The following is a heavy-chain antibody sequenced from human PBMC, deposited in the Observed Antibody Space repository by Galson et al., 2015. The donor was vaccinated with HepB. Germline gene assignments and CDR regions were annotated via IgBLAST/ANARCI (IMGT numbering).Heavy chain of an antibody. D-gene: IGHD3-22*01. CDR1: GFTVSSNY. CDR3: VKCRSGYYEPVSHFDY. CDR2: IYSGGST. J-gene: IGHJ4*02. V-gene: IGHV3-53*01. Sequence: SLRLSCAASGFTVSSNYMNWVRQAPGKGLEWVSVIYSGGSTYYADSVKGRFTISRDNSKNTLYLQMNSLRAEDTDVYYCVKCRSGYYEPVSHFDYWGQGTLVTVSS.